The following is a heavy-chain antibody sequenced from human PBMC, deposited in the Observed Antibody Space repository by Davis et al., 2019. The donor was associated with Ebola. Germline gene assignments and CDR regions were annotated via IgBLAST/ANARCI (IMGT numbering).Heavy chain of an antibody. CDR1: GFTFSSYA. CDR3: ARGLSGTPPPAAIFDS. CDR2: INHSGST. J-gene: IGHJ4*02. V-gene: IGHV4-34*01. D-gene: IGHD2-2*01. Sequence: GSLRLSCAASGFTFSSYAMNWVRQAPGKGLEWIGEINHSGSTNYNPSLKSRVTISVDASKNQFSLKLNSVTAADTAVYYCARGLSGTPPPAAIFDSWGQGTLVTVSS.